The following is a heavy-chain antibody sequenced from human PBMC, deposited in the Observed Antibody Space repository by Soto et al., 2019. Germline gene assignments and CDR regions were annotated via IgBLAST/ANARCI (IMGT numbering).Heavy chain of an antibody. D-gene: IGHD5-12*01. J-gene: IGHJ6*02. V-gene: IGHV3-30-3*01. CDR3: ARGALVFGSPRGYSGYDYYYYGMDV. CDR2: ISYDGSNK. Sequence: GGSLRLSCAASGFTFSSYAMHWVRQAPGKGLEWVAVISYDGSNKYYADSVKGRFTISRDNSKNTLYLQMNSLRAEDTAVYYCARGALVFGSPRGYSGYDYYYYGMDVWGQGTTVTVSS. CDR1: GFTFSSYA.